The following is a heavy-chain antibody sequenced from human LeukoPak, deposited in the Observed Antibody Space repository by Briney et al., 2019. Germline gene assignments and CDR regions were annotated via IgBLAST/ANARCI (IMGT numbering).Heavy chain of an antibody. J-gene: IGHJ5*02. CDR2: INPNSGGT. Sequence: ASVKFSCKASGSTFTGYNMHWVRQASGQGLEWMGWINPNSGGTNYAQKFQGRVTMTRDTSITTAYMEVSRLRSDDTAVYYCARGLASLRERIFFDPWGQGTLVTVSS. V-gene: IGHV1-2*02. CDR3: ARGLASLRERIFFDP. D-gene: IGHD3-16*01. CDR1: GSTFTGYN.